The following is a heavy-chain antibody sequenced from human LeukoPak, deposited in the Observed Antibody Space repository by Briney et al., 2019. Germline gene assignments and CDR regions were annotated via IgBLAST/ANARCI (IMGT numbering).Heavy chain of an antibody. Sequence: GGSLRLSCAASEFTFSSYEMTWVRQAPGKGLEWVSYISSSGNSIYYADSVKGRFTISRHNSRDTMYLQMNSLRTEDTAVYYCARTLRGGKFDYWGQGTLVTVSS. CDR1: EFTFSSYE. D-gene: IGHD4-23*01. CDR3: ARTLRGGKFDY. V-gene: IGHV3-48*03. J-gene: IGHJ4*02. CDR2: ISSSGNSI.